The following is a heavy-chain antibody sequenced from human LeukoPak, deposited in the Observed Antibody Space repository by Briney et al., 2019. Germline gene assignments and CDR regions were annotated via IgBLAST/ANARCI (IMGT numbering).Heavy chain of an antibody. CDR2: ILKDGSNK. V-gene: IGHV3-30*04. J-gene: IGHJ6*03. CDR3: ARDRVMVRGVISYHYMDV. D-gene: IGHD3-10*01. CDR1: GFTFSSYA. Sequence: PGGSLRLSCAASGFTFSSYAMHWVRQAPGKGLEWVAVILKDGSNKYYADSVRGRFTISRDNSKNTLYLQMNSLRAEDTAVFYCARDRVMVRGVISYHYMDVWGKGTTVTVSS.